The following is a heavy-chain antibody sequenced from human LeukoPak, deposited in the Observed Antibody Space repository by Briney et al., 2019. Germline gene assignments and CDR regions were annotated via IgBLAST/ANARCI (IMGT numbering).Heavy chain of an antibody. CDR1: GASISSHY. D-gene: IGHD2-15*01. CDR3: GRDALVGYFSYYYMDV. Sequence: SETLSLTCTVSGASISSHYWTWIRHSPGKGLEWIGYITNSGSTSYNPSLKSRVTISIDTSKNQFSLKLSSVTAADTAVYYCGRDALVGYFSYYYMDVWGKGTTVTVSS. CDR2: ITNSGST. J-gene: IGHJ6*03. V-gene: IGHV4-59*11.